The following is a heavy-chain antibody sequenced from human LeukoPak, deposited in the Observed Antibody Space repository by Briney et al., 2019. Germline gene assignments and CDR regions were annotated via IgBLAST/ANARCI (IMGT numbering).Heavy chain of an antibody. J-gene: IGHJ4*02. D-gene: IGHD3-22*01. CDR2: IYYSGST. CDR3: ATYYDGSGYGYYFDY. V-gene: IGHV4-31*03. CDR1: GGSISSGGYY. Sequence: SQTLSLTCTVSGGSISSGGYYWSWIRQHPGKGLEWTGYIYYSGSTYYNPSLKSRVTISVDTSKNQFSLKLSSVTAADTAVYYCATYYDGSGYGYYFDYWGQGTLVTVSS.